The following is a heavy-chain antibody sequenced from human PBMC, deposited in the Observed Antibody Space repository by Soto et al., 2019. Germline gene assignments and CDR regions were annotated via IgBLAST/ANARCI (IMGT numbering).Heavy chain of an antibody. Sequence: VHLVESGGGVVQPGRSLRPSCAASGFSFSSHGMHWVRQAPGKGLEWVAVVTFDGSHQYYADSVKGRFTISRDNSRNMVYLQVNSLREDDTAIYFCARSSISDYRGPFHLWGQGIQVTVSS. D-gene: IGHD4-4*01. CDR3: ARSSISDYRGPFHL. V-gene: IGHV3-30*03. CDR2: VTFDGSHQ. J-gene: IGHJ5*02. CDR1: GFSFSSHG.